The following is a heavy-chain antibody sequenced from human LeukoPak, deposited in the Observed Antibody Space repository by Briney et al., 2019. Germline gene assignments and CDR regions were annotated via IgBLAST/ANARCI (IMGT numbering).Heavy chain of an antibody. J-gene: IGHJ4*02. D-gene: IGHD5-12*01. CDR3: ARVGGYSGYEPFDY. CDR2: IYSGGST. CDR1: GFTVSSNY. V-gene: IGHV3-53*01. Sequence: GSLRLSCAASGFTVSSNYMSWVRQAPGKGLEWASVIYSGGSTYYADSVKGRFTISRDNSKNTLYLQMNSLRAEDTAVYYCARVGGYSGYEPFDYWGQGTLVTVSS.